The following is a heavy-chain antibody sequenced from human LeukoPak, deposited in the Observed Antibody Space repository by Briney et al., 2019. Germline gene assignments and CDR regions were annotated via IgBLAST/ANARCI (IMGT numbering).Heavy chain of an antibody. Sequence: SETLSLTCTVSGGSISSYYWSWIRQPPGKGLEWIGYIYYSGSTNYNPSLKSRVTISVDTSKNQFSLQLSSVTAADKAAYYCASGSGDYFGVNWFDPWGQGNLVTVSS. D-gene: IGHD4-17*01. V-gene: IGHV4-59*01. CDR1: GGSISSYY. J-gene: IGHJ5*02. CDR3: ASGSGDYFGVNWFDP. CDR2: IYYSGST.